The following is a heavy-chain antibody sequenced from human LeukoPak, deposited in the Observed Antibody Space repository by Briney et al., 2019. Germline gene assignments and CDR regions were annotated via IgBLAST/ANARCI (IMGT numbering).Heavy chain of an antibody. CDR1: GITFSSFW. D-gene: IGHD5-12*01. V-gene: IGHV3-7*05. J-gene: IGHJ4*02. CDR2: IKQDGSEK. Sequence: PGGSLRLSCAASGITFSSFWMSWVRQAPGKGLEWVANIKQDGSEKYYVDSVKGRFTISRGNAKNSLYLQMNSLRAEDTAVYYCARPIVATNLDYWGQGTLVTVSS. CDR3: ARPIVATNLDY.